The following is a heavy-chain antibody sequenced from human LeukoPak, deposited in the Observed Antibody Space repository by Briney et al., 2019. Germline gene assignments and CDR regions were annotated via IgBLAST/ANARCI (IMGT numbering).Heavy chain of an antibody. J-gene: IGHJ5*02. CDR3: ARDEASVLMVYAIGRFDP. V-gene: IGHV4-38-2*02. D-gene: IGHD2-8*01. Sequence: SSETLSLTCTVSGYSISSGYYWGWIRQPPGKGLERLGGIYHSGSTYYNPSLKSRVTTSVDTSKNQFSLKISYVTAAAPSVHYCARDEASVLMVYAIGRFDPWGQGTLVTVSS. CDR2: IYHSGST. CDR1: GYSISSGYY.